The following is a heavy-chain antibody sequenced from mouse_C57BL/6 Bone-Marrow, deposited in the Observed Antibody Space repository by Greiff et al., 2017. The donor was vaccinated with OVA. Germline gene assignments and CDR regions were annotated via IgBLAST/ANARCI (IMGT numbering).Heavy chain of an antibody. D-gene: IGHD1-1*01. J-gene: IGHJ2*01. CDR3: ARAPSYYGSFDY. CDR1: GYAFSSYW. V-gene: IGHV1-80*01. CDR2: IYPGDGDT. Sequence: QVTLKESGAELVKPGASVKISCKASGYAFSSYWMNWVKQRPGKGLEWIGQIYPGDGDTNYNGKFKGKATLTADKSSSTAYMQLSSLTSEDSAVYFCARAPSYYGSFDYWGQGTTLTVSS.